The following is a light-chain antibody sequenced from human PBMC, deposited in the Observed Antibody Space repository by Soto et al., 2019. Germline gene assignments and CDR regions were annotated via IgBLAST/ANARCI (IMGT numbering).Light chain of an antibody. J-gene: IGKJ1*01. CDR2: KAS. CDR3: QQYSKYPWT. Sequence: DIQVTQSPSTLSASVGDRVTISCRASQSIDRWLAWYQQKPGKAPKLLMYKASILQSGIPSRFSGSGSGTEFTLTISSLQPDDVVSYYCQQYSKYPWTFGQGTKVEI. CDR1: QSIDRW. V-gene: IGKV1-5*03.